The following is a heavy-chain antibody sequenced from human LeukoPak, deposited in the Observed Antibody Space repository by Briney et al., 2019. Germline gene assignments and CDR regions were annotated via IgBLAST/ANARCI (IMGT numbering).Heavy chain of an antibody. CDR3: AKDGAWLRFDD. CDR2: ISPGGGPT. V-gene: IGHV3-23*01. CDR1: GFPFSSHG. D-gene: IGHD5-12*01. Sequence: GGTLRLSCAGSGFPFSSHGMNWVRQAPGKGLEWVSGISPGGGPTYYADSVKGRFTISRDDSKNTLYLQLKNLRAEDTAVYYCAKDGAWLRFDDWGQGILVTVSS. J-gene: IGHJ4*02.